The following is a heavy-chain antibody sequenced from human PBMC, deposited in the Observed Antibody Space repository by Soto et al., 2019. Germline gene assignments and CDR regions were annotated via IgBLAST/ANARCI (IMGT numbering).Heavy chain of an antibody. J-gene: IGHJ4*02. Sequence: SVKVSCKASGGTFISYAIIWVRQAPGQGLEWMGGIIPIFGTANYAQKFQGRVTVTADKSTSTAYMELSSLRSEDTAVYYCECKDSSGYSDFDSWGQGTLVTVSS. V-gene: IGHV1-69*06. CDR1: GGTFISYA. CDR3: ECKDSSGYSDFDS. CDR2: IIPIFGTA. D-gene: IGHD3-22*01.